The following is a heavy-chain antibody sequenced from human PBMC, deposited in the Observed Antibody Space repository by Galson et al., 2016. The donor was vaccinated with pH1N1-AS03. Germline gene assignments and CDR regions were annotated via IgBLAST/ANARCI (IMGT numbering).Heavy chain of an antibody. D-gene: IGHD3-22*01. V-gene: IGHV3-33*01. CDR2: IWYDGSSQ. J-gene: IGHJ4*02. CDR1: GFPFSNSG. CDR3: VVWHSSAVRWGFDY. Sequence: SLRLSCAASGFPFSNSGMHWVRQAPGKGLEWVALIWYDGSSQYYTDSVKGRFTISGDNSENTLYLQMNSLRPEDTAVYYCVVWHSSAVRWGFDYWGQGTLVTVSS.